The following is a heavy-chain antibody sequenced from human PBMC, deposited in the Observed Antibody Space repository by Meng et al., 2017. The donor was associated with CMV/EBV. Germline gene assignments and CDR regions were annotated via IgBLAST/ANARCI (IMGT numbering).Heavy chain of an antibody. Sequence: GFSRSTSGVGVGWIRQPPGKALEWLALIYWNDDKRYSPSLKSRLTITKDTSKNQVVLTMTNMDPVDTATYYCAHSFNGSGGRFFDYWGQGTLVTVSS. D-gene: IGHD3-10*01. CDR3: AHSFNGSGGRFFDY. CDR1: GFSRSTSGVG. CDR2: IYWNDDK. J-gene: IGHJ4*02. V-gene: IGHV2-5*01.